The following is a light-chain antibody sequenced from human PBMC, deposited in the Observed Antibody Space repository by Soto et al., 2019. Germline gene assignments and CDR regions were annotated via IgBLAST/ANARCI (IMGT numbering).Light chain of an antibody. J-gene: IGKJ4*01. Sequence: DIQMTQSPSTLSASVGDRVTITCRASQSITTWLAWYQQKPGKAAKLLIYKASTLESGVPSRFSGSGSGTEFTLTISSLQPDDFATYYCHQYKSVSLLTFGGGTKVDIK. CDR2: KAS. V-gene: IGKV1-5*03. CDR3: HQYKSVSLLT. CDR1: QSITTW.